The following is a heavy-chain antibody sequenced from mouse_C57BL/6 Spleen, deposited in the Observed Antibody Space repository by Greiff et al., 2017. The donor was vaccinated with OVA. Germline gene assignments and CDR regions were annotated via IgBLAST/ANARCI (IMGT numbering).Heavy chain of an antibody. CDR1: GYSFTGYY. D-gene: IGHD1-1*02. J-gene: IGHJ4*01. CDR2: INPSTGGT. CDR3: AKGDYPTGAMDY. V-gene: IGHV1-43*01. Sequence: EVKLQESGPELVKPGASVKISCKASGYSFTGYYMHWVKQSSEKSLEWIGEINPSTGGTSYNQKFKGKATLTVDKSSSTAYMQLKSLTSEDSAVYYCAKGDYPTGAMDYWGQGTSVTVSS.